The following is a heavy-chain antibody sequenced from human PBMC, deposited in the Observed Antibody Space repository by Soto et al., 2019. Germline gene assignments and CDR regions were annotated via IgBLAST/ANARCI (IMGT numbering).Heavy chain of an antibody. Sequence: SETLSLTCTVSGGSISSYYWSWIRQPPGKGLEWIGYIYYSGSTNYNPSLKSRVTRSVDTSKNQFSLKLSSVTAADTAVYYCARTRDYGDYVDYWGQGTLVTVSS. CDR1: GGSISSYY. CDR3: ARTRDYGDYVDY. D-gene: IGHD4-17*01. V-gene: IGHV4-59*01. J-gene: IGHJ4*02. CDR2: IYYSGST.